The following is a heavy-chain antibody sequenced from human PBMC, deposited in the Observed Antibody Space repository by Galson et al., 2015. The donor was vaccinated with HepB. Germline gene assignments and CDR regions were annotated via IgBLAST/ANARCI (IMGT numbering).Heavy chain of an antibody. CDR3: ATMVVGRQDEDY. CDR2: MNPNSGNT. J-gene: IGHJ4*02. V-gene: IGHV1-8*01. D-gene: IGHD2-21*01. CDR1: GYTFTSYD. Sequence: SVKVSCKASGYTFTSYDINWVRQATGQGLEWMGWMNPNSGNTGYTQKFQGRVTMTRDTSINTAYMELSSLKPEDTAVYYCATMVVGRQDEDYWGQGTLVTVSS.